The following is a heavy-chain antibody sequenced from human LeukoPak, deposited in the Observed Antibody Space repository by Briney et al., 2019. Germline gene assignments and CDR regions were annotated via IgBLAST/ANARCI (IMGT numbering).Heavy chain of an antibody. CDR3: AREPYYDILTGRYDAFDI. D-gene: IGHD3-9*01. CDR1: GFTVSSNY. Sequence: GGSLRLSCAASGFTVSSNYMSWVRQAPGKGLEWVSVIYSGGSTYYADSVKGRFTISRDNSKNTLYLQMNSLRAEDTAVYYCAREPYYDILTGRYDAFDIWGQGTMVTVSS. J-gene: IGHJ3*02. CDR2: IYSGGST. V-gene: IGHV3-53*01.